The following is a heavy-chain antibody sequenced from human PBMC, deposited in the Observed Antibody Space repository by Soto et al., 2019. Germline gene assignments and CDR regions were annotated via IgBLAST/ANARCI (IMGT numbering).Heavy chain of an antibody. V-gene: IGHV2-5*02. CDR3: ARRRGSGWVYYFDY. J-gene: IGHJ4*02. Sequence: QITLKESGPTLVKPTETLTLTCTFSGFSLSTSGVGVGWIRQPPGKALEWLALIYWDDDKRYSPSLKSRLTTXKXTXINQVVITMTNMDPVDAATYYCARRRGSGWVYYFDYWGQGTLVTVSS. CDR2: IYWDDDK. CDR1: GFSLSTSGVG. D-gene: IGHD6-19*01.